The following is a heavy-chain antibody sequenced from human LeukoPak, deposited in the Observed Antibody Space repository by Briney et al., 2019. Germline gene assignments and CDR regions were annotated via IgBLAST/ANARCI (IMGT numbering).Heavy chain of an antibody. Sequence: GGSLRLSCAASGFTLRTYSMNWVRQAPGKGLEWVSCISSSSSFIYYADSVKGRFTISRDNAKNTVYMQMNSLRAEDTAVYYCASYYYDSSGSYWYYSMDVWGQGTMVTVSS. D-gene: IGHD3-22*01. CDR3: ASYYYDSSGSYWYYSMDV. V-gene: IGHV3-21*01. CDR1: GFTLRTYS. J-gene: IGHJ6*02. CDR2: ISSSSSFI.